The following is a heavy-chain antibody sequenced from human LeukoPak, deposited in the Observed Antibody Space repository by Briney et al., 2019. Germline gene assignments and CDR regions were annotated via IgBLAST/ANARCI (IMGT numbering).Heavy chain of an antibody. J-gene: IGHJ3*02. Sequence: GGSLRLSCAASGFTVSSNYMSWVRQAPGKGLEWVSVIYSGGSTYYADSVKGRFTISRDNSKNTLYLQMNSLRAEDTAVYYCARGRNYYDSSGGAFDIWGQGTMVTVSS. CDR1: GFTVSSNY. CDR2: IYSGGST. D-gene: IGHD3-22*01. CDR3: ARGRNYYDSSGGAFDI. V-gene: IGHV3-66*01.